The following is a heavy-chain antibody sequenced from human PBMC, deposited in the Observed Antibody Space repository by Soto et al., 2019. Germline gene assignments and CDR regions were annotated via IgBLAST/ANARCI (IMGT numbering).Heavy chain of an antibody. V-gene: IGHV4-59*01. J-gene: IGHJ5*02. D-gene: IGHD3-16*01. Sequence: ETLSLTCTVSNDSISSYYWSWIRQPPGKGLEWIGYIFYSGGTTYNPSLESRVTISVDRSTNQFSLKLTSVTAADTAVYYCVRELSRGWFDPWGQGTLVTVSS. CDR3: VRELSRGWFDP. CDR2: IFYSGGT. CDR1: NDSISSYY.